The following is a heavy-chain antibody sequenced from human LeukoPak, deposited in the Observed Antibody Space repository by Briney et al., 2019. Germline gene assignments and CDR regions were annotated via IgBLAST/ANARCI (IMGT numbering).Heavy chain of an antibody. Sequence: GGSLRLSCAASGYTFSSYGMSWVRQAPGKGLEWVSAISGSGGSTYYADSVKGRFTISRDNSKNTLYLQMNSLRAEDTAVYYCAKASAMIVVVSKHFDYWGQGTLVTVSS. CDR2: ISGSGGST. D-gene: IGHD3-22*01. CDR1: GYTFSSYG. V-gene: IGHV3-23*01. J-gene: IGHJ4*02. CDR3: AKASAMIVVVSKHFDY.